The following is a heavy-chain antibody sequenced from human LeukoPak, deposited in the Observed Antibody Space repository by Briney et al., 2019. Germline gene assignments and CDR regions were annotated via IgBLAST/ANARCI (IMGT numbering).Heavy chain of an antibody. D-gene: IGHD2-15*01. J-gene: IGHJ3*02. CDR1: GFTFSSYW. CDR3: ARKDIVVVVAAVDAFDI. V-gene: IGHV3-7*03. Sequence: GGSLRLSCAASGFTFSSYWMSWVRQAPGKGLEWEANIKQDGSEKYYVDSVKGRFTISRDNAKNSLYLQMNSLRAEDTALYYCARKDIVVVVAAVDAFDIWGQGTMVTVSS. CDR2: IKQDGSEK.